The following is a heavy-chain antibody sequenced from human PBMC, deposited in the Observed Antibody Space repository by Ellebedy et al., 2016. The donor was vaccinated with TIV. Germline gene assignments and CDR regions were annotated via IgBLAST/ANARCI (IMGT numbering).Heavy chain of an antibody. CDR1: GGSIDSSNW. D-gene: IGHD6-19*01. J-gene: IGHJ3*02. CDR3: ARRISSGWSPAYDI. V-gene: IGHV4-4*02. Sequence: SETLSLTXSVSGGSIDSSNWWSWVRQPPGKGLEWIGEISHGGSTNYNPSLKSRVSISIDKSKNQLSLRLSSVTAADTAVYYCARRISSGWSPAYDIWGQGTMVTVSS. CDR2: ISHGGST.